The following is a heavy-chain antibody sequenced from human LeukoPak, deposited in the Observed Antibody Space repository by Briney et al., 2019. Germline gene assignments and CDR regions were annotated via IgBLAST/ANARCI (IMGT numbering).Heavy chain of an antibody. V-gene: IGHV3-30*18. CDR1: GFTFSDYG. CDR2: ISWNGGEE. J-gene: IGHJ4*02. CDR3: AKEQGYTGWLTAGH. D-gene: IGHD6-19*01. Sequence: GGSVRLSCAASGFTFSDYGMHWLRQAPGKGLEWVAVISWNGGEEHYGNSVRGRFTISRDNSKNMVYLQMNSLRVEDTAVYYCAKEQGYTGWLTAGHWGQGALVTVSS.